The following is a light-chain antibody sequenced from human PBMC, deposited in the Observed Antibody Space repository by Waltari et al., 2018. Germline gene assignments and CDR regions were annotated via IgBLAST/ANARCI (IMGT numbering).Light chain of an antibody. J-gene: IGKJ1*01. V-gene: IGKV1-39*01. CDR3: QQYNSLWT. CDR1: QSLSTS. Sequence: DIQVTQSPSSLSASVGDRVTIPCRTSQSLSTSLNWYQQKPGKPPKHLTFAASALQSGVSSRFSGSGSQTDFTLTISSLQPDDFATYYCQQYNSLWTFGQGTKVEIK. CDR2: AAS.